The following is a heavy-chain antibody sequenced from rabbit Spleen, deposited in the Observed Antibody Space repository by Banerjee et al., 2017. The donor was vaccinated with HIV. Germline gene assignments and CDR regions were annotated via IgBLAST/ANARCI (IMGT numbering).Heavy chain of an antibody. CDR3: ARYLVAVIGWKFNL. Sequence: QSLEESGGDLVKPEGSLTLTCTASGFSFSSSYYMCWVRQAPGKGLEWIGCIDTGSGNTYYASRVNGRFTISKTSSTTVTLQMTSLTAADAAAYFCARYLVAVIGWKFNLWGQGTRVTVS. D-gene: IGHD5-1*01. V-gene: IGHV1S40*01. CDR1: GFSFSSSYY. CDR2: IDTGSGNT. J-gene: IGHJ4*01.